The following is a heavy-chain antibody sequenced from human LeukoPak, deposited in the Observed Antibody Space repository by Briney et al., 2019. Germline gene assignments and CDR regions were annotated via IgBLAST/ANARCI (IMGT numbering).Heavy chain of an antibody. V-gene: IGHV3-30*18. J-gene: IGHJ4*02. Sequence: PGGSLRLSCAASGFTFSSYGMHWVRQAPGKGLEWVAVISHDGSITYYVDPVKGRFTISRDNSKNTLYLQMHSLRAEDTAVYYCAKLARPYCSGDCLQIDYWGQGTLVPVSS. CDR2: ISHDGSIT. CDR3: AKLARPYCSGDCLQIDY. D-gene: IGHD2-21*02. CDR1: GFTFSSYG.